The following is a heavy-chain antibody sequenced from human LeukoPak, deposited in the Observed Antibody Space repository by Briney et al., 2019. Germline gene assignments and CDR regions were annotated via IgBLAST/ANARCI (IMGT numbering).Heavy chain of an antibody. D-gene: IGHD3-22*01. CDR2: IISSGSNI. J-gene: IGHJ6*02. V-gene: IGHV3-48*03. CDR3: ARRQAYYYDSSGYFYYYGMDV. CDR1: GFTFSSYE. Sequence: QPGGSLRLSCAASGFTFSSYEMNWVRQAPGKGLEWVSYIISSGSNIYYADSVKGRFTISRDNAKNSLYLQMNSLRAEDTAVYYCARRQAYYYDSSGYFYYYGMDVWGQGTTVTVSS.